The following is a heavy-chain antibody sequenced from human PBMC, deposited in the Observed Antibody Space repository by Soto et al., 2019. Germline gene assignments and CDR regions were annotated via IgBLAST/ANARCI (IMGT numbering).Heavy chain of an antibody. Sequence: GGSLRLSCAASGFTFSSYSMNWVRQAPGKGLEWVSSISSSSSYIYYADSVKGRFTISRDNAKNSLYPQMNSLRAEDTAVYYCAKGSTAMTYFDYWGQGTLVTVSS. CDR2: ISSSSSYI. CDR1: GFTFSSYS. J-gene: IGHJ4*02. V-gene: IGHV3-21*01. CDR3: AKGSTAMTYFDY. D-gene: IGHD5-18*01.